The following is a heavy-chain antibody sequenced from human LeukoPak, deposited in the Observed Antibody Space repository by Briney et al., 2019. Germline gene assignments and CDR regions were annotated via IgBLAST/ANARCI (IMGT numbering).Heavy chain of an antibody. Sequence: SETLSLTCTASGGSISPYYWSWIRQPPGKGLEWIGYIYYSGSTNYNPSLKSRATISVDTSKNQFSLKLSSVTAADTAMYYCARHGGGGESYPRVFDYWGRGNLVTVSS. D-gene: IGHD1-26*01. CDR2: IYYSGST. J-gene: IGHJ4*02. V-gene: IGHV4-59*08. CDR3: ARHGGGGESYPRVFDY. CDR1: GGSISPYY.